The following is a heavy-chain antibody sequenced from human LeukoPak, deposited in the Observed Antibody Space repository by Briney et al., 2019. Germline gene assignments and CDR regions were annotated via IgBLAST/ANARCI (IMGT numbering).Heavy chain of an antibody. D-gene: IGHD6-13*01. V-gene: IGHV3-23*01. CDR3: AKDSGSSWYAVWDY. CDR1: GFPFSSYA. Sequence: GGSLRLSCAASGFPFSSYAMSGVRQSPGKGLEWVSAISGSGGSTYYADSVKGRFTISRDNSKNTLYLQMNSLRAEDTAVYYCAKDSGSSWYAVWDYWGQGTLVTVSS. J-gene: IGHJ4*02. CDR2: ISGSGGST.